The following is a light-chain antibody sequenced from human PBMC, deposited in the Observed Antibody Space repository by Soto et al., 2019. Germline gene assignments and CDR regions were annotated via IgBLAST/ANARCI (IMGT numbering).Light chain of an antibody. J-gene: IGKJ1*01. Sequence: EIVLTQSPATLSLSPGERATLSCRASQRVSSYLAWYQQKPGQAPRLLIYDASNRATGIPARFSGSGSGTDFTLTITSLEPEDFAGYYCQQRGDWPPWTFGQGTKVEIK. V-gene: IGKV3-11*01. CDR3: QQRGDWPPWT. CDR1: QRVSSY. CDR2: DAS.